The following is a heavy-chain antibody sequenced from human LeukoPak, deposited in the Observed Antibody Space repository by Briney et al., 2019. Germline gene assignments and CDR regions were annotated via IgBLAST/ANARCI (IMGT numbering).Heavy chain of an antibody. J-gene: IGHJ4*02. CDR1: GYTFTAYY. CDR3: ARGSLIVVGDFDY. CDR2: INPNSGGT. V-gene: IGHV1-2*02. Sequence: ASVKVSCKASGYTFTAYYIHWVRQAPGQGLEWMGWINPNSGGTNCAEKFQGRVTMTRDTSISTAYMELSRLRSDDTAVYYCARGSLIVVGDFDYWGQGTLVTVSS. D-gene: IGHD3-22*01.